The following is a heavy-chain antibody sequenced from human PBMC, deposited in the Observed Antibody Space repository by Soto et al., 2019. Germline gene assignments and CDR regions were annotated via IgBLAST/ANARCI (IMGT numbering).Heavy chain of an antibody. J-gene: IGHJ4*02. CDR2: IYSGGST. D-gene: IGHD3-3*01. Sequence: GGSLGLCCAASGFTVSSNYMGWVRQAPGKGLEWVSVIYSGGSTYDAVSVKGRFTISRDNSKNTLYLQMNILRAEDTAVYYCASGVDNYDFWSGYYRNLERYYFDYWGQGTLVTAPQ. CDR3: ASGVDNYDFWSGYYRNLERYYFDY. CDR1: GFTVSSNY. V-gene: IGHV3-66*01.